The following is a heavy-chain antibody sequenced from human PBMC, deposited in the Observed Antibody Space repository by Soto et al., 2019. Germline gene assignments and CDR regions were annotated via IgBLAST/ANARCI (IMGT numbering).Heavy chain of an antibody. Sequence: SETLSLTCTVSGGSISSSSYYWGWIRQPPGKGLEWIGSIYYSGSTYYNPSLKSRVTISVDTSKNQFSLKLSSVTAADTAVYYCARQSLSITMVRGVIGWFDTWGQGTLVTVSS. J-gene: IGHJ5*02. CDR3: ARQSLSITMVRGVIGWFDT. CDR1: GGSISSSSYY. V-gene: IGHV4-39*01. CDR2: IYYSGST. D-gene: IGHD3-10*01.